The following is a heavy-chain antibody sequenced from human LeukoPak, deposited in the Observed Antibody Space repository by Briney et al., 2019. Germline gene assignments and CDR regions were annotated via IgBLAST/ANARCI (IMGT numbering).Heavy chain of an antibody. V-gene: IGHV1-69*06. CDR3: ASELYDILTGTFDY. CDR2: IIPIFGTA. Sequence: SVKVSCKASGGTFSSYAISWERQAPGQGLEWMGGIIPIFGTANYAQKFQGRVTITADKSTSTAYMELSSLRSEDTAVYYCASELYDILTGTFDYWGQGTLVTVSS. CDR1: GGTFSSYA. J-gene: IGHJ4*02. D-gene: IGHD3-9*01.